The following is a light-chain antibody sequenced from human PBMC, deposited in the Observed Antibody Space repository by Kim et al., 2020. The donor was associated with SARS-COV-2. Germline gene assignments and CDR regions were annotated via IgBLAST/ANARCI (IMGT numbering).Light chain of an antibody. V-gene: IGLV1-47*01. CDR2: ENY. J-gene: IGLJ1*01. CDR1: RSNIGSNY. CDR3: AAWDDSLSVHYV. Sequence: RVTIACSGSRSNIGSNYVYGYQQLPGAAPKLLIYENYQRPSGVPDRFSGSKSGTSASLAISGLRSEDEADYYCAAWDDSLSVHYVFGTGTKVTVL.